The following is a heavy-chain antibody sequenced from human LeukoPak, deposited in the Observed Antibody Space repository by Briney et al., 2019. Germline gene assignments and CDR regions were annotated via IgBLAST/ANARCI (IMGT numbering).Heavy chain of an antibody. CDR2: ISAYNGNT. D-gene: IGHD6-19*01. J-gene: IGHJ4*02. CDR3: ARELIAVAGTSYDY. V-gene: IGHV1-18*04. Sequence: ASVKVSCKASGYTFTSYGISWVRQAPGQGLEWMGWISAYNGNTNYAQKLQGRVTMATDTSTSTAYMELRSLGSDDTAVYYRARELIAVAGTSYDYWGQGTLVTVSS. CDR1: GYTFTSYG.